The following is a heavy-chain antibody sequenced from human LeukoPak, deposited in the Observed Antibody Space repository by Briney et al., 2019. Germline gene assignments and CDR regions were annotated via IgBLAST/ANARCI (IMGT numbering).Heavy chain of an antibody. CDR1: GLTFSNAW. CDR3: TTLFGEYYYDSSGCDYPFDY. Sequence: KPGGSLRLACAATGLTFSNAWMRWVRQDPVEGLEWVGRIKGKTDGGATDYTAPVNSRVTISREDSKNTLYMKTNSLKTEDTDVYYCTTLFGEYYYDSSGCDYPFDYWGQETLVTVSS. D-gene: IGHD3-22*01. J-gene: IGHJ4*02. V-gene: IGHV3-15*01. CDR2: IKGKTDGGAT.